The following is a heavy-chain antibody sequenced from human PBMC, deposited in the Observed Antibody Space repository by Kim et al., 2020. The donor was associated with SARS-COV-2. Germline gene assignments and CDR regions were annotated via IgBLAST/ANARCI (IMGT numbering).Heavy chain of an antibody. CDR1: GFTFSSYG. CDR2: ISQGGGNT. Sequence: GGSLRLSCAASGFTFSSYGMSWVRQAPGKGLEWVSGISQGGGNTEYADSVKGRFSISRDNAKNTLYLQMNRLRAEDTAVYYCTRVTSGCRGCWGYFQRWGQGTLVTVSS. V-gene: IGHV3-23*01. CDR3: TRVTSGCRGCWGYFQR. J-gene: IGHJ1*01. D-gene: IGHD6-19*01.